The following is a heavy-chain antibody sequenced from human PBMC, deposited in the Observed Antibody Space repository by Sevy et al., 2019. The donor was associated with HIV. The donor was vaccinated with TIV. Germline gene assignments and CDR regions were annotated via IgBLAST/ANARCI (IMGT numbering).Heavy chain of an antibody. V-gene: IGHV3-23*01. J-gene: IGHJ3*02. CDR3: AKGDIVVVVAATGAAFDI. CDR2: ISGGGGRT. CDR1: GFIFSNYA. Sequence: GGSLRLSCTASGFIFSNYAMSWVRQAPGKGLEWVSGISGGGGRTYSEGSVKGRFTISRDNSKNTLYLQMNYLMTDETAVYYCAKGDIVVVVAATGAAFDIWGQGTMVTVSS. D-gene: IGHD2-15*01.